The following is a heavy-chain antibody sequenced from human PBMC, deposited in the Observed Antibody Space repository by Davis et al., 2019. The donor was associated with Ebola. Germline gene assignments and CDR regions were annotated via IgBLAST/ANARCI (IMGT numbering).Heavy chain of an antibody. J-gene: IGHJ5*02. Sequence: GESLKISCGASGFTLSIYSMNWVRQAPGKGLEWVSSITASGASTYYADSVKGRFTISRDNSMNTLYLDMESLGAEDTAQYFCAKDPTVTKLDPYNWVDPWGQGTLVTVSS. V-gene: IGHV3-23*01. CDR1: GFTLSIYS. CDR2: ITASGAST. CDR3: AKDPTVTKLDPYNWVDP. D-gene: IGHD4-17*01.